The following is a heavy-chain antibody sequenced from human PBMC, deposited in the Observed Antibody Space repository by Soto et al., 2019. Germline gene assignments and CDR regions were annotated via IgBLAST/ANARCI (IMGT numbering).Heavy chain of an antibody. CDR3: ARHKVVGYYDFWSDYDY. CDR2: ISGSGGSP. J-gene: IGHJ4*02. D-gene: IGHD3-3*01. V-gene: IGHV3-23*01. CDR1: GFSFSTYT. Sequence: GGSLRLSCAASGFSFSTYTMSWVRRAPGKGLEWVSAISGSGGSPSYADSVQGRFTISRDNPKKTLYLQMNSLRAEDTAVYYCARHKVVGYYDFWSDYDYWGQGTLVTVSS.